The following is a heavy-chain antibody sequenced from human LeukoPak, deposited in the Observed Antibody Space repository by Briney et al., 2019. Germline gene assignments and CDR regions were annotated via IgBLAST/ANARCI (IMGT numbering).Heavy chain of an antibody. CDR1: GYTFTSYG. CDR2: MNPNSGNT. J-gene: IGHJ4*02. D-gene: IGHD1-26*01. Sequence: AASVKVSCKASGYTFTSYGINWVRQATGQGLEWMGWMNPNSGNTGYAQKFQGRVTMTRNTSISTAYMELSSLRSEDTAVYYCARGGVGATSDSYDYWGQGTLVTVSS. V-gene: IGHV1-8*02. CDR3: ARGGVGATSDSYDY.